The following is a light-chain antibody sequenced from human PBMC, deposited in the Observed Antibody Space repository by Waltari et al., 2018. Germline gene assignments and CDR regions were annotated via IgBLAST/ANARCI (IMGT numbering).Light chain of an antibody. CDR3: SSYTGKTTLVT. CDR2: EVS. Sequence: QSALTQPASVSGSPGQSLTISCSGTRSDIGAYKYVSWYQQHPGKAPKLVISEVSNRPSGVSDRFTGSKSGNTASLTISGLQTSDEALYYCSSYTGKTTLVTFGGGTKVTVL. V-gene: IGLV2-14*01. J-gene: IGLJ2*01. CDR1: RSDIGAYKY.